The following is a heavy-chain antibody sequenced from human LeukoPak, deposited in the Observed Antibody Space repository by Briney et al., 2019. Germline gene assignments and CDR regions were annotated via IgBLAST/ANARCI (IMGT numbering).Heavy chain of an antibody. V-gene: IGHV4-34*01. D-gene: IGHD1-26*01. Sequence: SETLSLTCAVYGGSFSGYYWSWIRQPPGKGLEWIGEINHSGSTNYNPSLKSRVTISVDTSRNQFSLKLSSVTAADTAVYYCARHSPVGIFYFDYWGQGTLVTVSS. CDR2: INHSGST. CDR1: GGSFSGYY. CDR3: ARHSPVGIFYFDY. J-gene: IGHJ4*02.